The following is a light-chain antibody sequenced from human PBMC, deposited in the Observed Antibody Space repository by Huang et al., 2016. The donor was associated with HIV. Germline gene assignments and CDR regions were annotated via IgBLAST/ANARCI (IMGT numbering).Light chain of an antibody. Sequence: DIQMTQSPASLSASTGAKVTLTCRASQAIGNFVAWFQQKPGKVPTVLIYGASILQSGVPSRFSGRGSGTDFLLTINNFQPEDVATYYCQRYDTAPRAFGQGTRVDLK. J-gene: IGKJ1*01. CDR1: QAIGNF. V-gene: IGKV1-27*01. CDR3: QRYDTAPRA. CDR2: GAS.